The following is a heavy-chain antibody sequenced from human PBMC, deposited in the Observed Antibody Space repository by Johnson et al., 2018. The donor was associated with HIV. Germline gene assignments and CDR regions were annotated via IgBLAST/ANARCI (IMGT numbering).Heavy chain of an antibody. J-gene: IGHJ3*02. Sequence: QLVESGGGVVRPGGSLRLSCAASGFTFDDYGMSWVLQAPGKGLEWVSGINWNGGSTGYADSRKGRFTISRDNSKNTLHLQMNSLRAEDTAVYYCARERSITMIVVVIHDAFDIWGQGTMVTVSS. V-gene: IGHV3-20*04. CDR1: GFTFDDYG. CDR2: INWNGGST. D-gene: IGHD3-22*01. CDR3: ARERSITMIVVVIHDAFDI.